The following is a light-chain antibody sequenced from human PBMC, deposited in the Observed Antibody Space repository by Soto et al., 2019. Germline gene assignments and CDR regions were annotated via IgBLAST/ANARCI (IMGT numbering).Light chain of an antibody. V-gene: IGKV1-5*01. Sequence: DIQMTQSPSTLSGSVGDRVTITCRASQTISSWLAWYQQKPGKAPKLLIYAASSLQSGVPSRFSGSGSGTEFTLTISSLQPDDFATYFCQHYNSYPITFGHGTRLEI. J-gene: IGKJ5*01. CDR2: AAS. CDR1: QTISSW. CDR3: QHYNSYPIT.